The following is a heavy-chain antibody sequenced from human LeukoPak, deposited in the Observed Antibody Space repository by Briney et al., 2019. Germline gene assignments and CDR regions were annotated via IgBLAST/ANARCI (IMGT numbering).Heavy chain of an antibody. D-gene: IGHD5-12*01. CDR2: IYYSGST. Sequence: SETLSLTCTVSGGSISSYYWSWIRQPPGKGLEWIGYIYYSGSTNYNPSLKSRVTISVDTSKNQFSLNLSSVTAADTAVYYCARGGGYSGYAFGYWGQGTLVTVSS. V-gene: IGHV4-59*01. J-gene: IGHJ4*02. CDR1: GGSISSYY. CDR3: ARGGGYSGYAFGY.